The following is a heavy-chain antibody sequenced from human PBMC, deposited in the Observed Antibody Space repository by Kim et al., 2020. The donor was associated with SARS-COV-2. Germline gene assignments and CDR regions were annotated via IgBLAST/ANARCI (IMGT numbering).Heavy chain of an antibody. CDR1: GYSISSGYY. CDR3: ARDAWGIFGVANYYYYYG. V-gene: IGHV4-38-2*02. J-gene: IGHJ6*01. D-gene: IGHD3-3*01. CDR2: IYHSGST. Sequence: SETLSLTCTVSGYSISSGYYWGWIRQPPGKGLEWIGSIYHSGSTYYNPSLKSRVTISVDTSKNQFSLKLSSVTAADTAVYYCARDAWGIFGVANYYYYYG.